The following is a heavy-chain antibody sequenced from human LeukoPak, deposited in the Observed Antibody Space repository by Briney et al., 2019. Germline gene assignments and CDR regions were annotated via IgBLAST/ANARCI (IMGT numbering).Heavy chain of an antibody. V-gene: IGHV4-59*01. D-gene: IGHD3-10*01. Sequence: PSETLSLTCTVSGGSISSYYWSWIGQPPGKRLEWIGYIYYSGSTNYNPSLKSRVTISVDTSKNQFSLKLSSVTAADTAAYYCARATYYFGVDIWGQGTMVTVSS. CDR1: GGSISSYY. J-gene: IGHJ3*02. CDR3: ARATYYFGVDI. CDR2: IYYSGST.